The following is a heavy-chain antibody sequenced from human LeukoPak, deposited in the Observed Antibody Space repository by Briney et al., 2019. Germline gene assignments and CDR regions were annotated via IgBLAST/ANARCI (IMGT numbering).Heavy chain of an antibody. J-gene: IGHJ6*04. Sequence: PSETLSLTCTVSGGSISSSSYYWGWIRQPPGKGLEWIGSIYYSGSTYYNPSLKSRVTISVDTSKNQFSLKLSSVTAADTAVYYCARVRTTIGGDWCMDVWGKGTTVTVSS. D-gene: IGHD2-21*01. CDR3: ARVRTTIGGDWCMDV. CDR1: GGSISSSSYY. V-gene: IGHV4-39*07. CDR2: IYYSGST.